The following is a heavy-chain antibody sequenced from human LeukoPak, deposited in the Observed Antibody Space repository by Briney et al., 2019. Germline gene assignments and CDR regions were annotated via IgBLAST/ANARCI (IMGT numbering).Heavy chain of an antibody. D-gene: IGHD3-22*01. V-gene: IGHV4-34*01. J-gene: IGHJ6*02. Sequence: SETLSLTCAVYGGSFSGYYWSWIRQPPGKGLEWIGEINHSGSTNYNPSLKSRVTISVDTSKNQFSLKLTSVTAADTAVYYCARGGLGGHYYDSSGYHHYYFGMDVWGQGTTVTVSS. CDR1: GGSFSGYY. CDR3: ARGGLGGHYYDSSGYHHYYFGMDV. CDR2: INHSGST.